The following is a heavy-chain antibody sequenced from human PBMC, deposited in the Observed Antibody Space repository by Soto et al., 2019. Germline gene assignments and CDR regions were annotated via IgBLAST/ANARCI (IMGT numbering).Heavy chain of an antibody. CDR2: TSYSGST. CDR3: AREEAGAFDI. J-gene: IGHJ3*02. D-gene: IGHD3-10*01. Sequence: WTWIRQHPGKGLEWIGYTSYSGSTYYNPSLKSRLTISVDTSKNQFSLRLSSVTAADTAVYYCAREEAGAFDIWGQGTMVTVSS. V-gene: IGHV4-31*02.